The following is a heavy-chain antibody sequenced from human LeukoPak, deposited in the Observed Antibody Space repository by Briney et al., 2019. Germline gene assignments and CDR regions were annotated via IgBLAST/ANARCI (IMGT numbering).Heavy chain of an antibody. J-gene: IGHJ6*02. D-gene: IGHD6-19*01. Sequence: GGSLTLSCAASGFTFSDHYMDWVRQAPGKGLEWVARTRDKAKSYTTEYAASVKGRFTISRDDSKNSLYLQMNSLKSDDTAVYFCARGGSGPLNYQYVMDVWGQGTTVSVSS. CDR2: TRDKAKSYTT. CDR1: GFTFSDHY. CDR3: ARGGSGPLNYQYVMDV. V-gene: IGHV3-72*01.